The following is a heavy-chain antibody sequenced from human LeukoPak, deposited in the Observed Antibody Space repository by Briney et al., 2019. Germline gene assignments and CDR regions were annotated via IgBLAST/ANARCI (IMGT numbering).Heavy chain of an antibody. V-gene: IGHV1-3*01. J-gene: IGHJ4*02. D-gene: IGHD2-2*01. CDR1: GHTFTNYA. Sequence: ASVKVSCKGSGHTFTNYAIHWVRQAPGQRLEWLGWIYAGNGHTKYSQKFQGRVTITRDTSATIAYMELTSLTSEDTAVYSCARGYCSSTSCQYYFDYWGQGTLVTVSS. CDR2: IYAGNGHT. CDR3: ARGYCSSTSCQYYFDY.